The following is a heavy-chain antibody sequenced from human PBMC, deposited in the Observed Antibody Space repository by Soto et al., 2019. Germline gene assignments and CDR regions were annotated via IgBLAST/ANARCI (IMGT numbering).Heavy chain of an antibody. V-gene: IGHV5-10-1*01. J-gene: IGHJ6*02. Sequence: RGESLKISCKGSGYSFTSYWISWVRQMPGKGLEWMGRIDPSDSYTDYSPSFQGHVTISADKSISTAYLQWSSLKASDTAMYYCAILSGLLWFGELARGMDVWGQGTTVTVSS. CDR3: AILSGLLWFGELARGMDV. CDR2: IDPSDSYT. D-gene: IGHD3-10*01. CDR1: GYSFTSYW.